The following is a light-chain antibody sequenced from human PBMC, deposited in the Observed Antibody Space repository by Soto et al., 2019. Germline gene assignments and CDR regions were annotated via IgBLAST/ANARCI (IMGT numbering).Light chain of an antibody. J-gene: IGLJ1*01. CDR1: SSNIGSNT. Sequence: QSVLTQPPSASGTPGQRVTISCSGSSSNIGSNTVNWYQQLPGTAPQLLIFNNNHRPSWVPARLSGSKSGTSASLAISGLQSEEEADYYCAAWDDSLNGLVFGTGTKLTVL. V-gene: IGLV1-44*01. CDR3: AAWDDSLNGLV. CDR2: NNN.